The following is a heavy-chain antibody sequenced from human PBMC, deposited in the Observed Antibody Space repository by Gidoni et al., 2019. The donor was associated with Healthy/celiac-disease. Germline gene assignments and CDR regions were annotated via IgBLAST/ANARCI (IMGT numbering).Heavy chain of an antibody. CDR1: GFTFSRYS. D-gene: IGHD1-26*01. Sequence: EVQLVESGGGLVKPGGSLRLSCAASGFTFSRYSMTWVRQAPGKGLEWVSDISSRSSYRYYADSVKGRCTSSRDNAKNSLYLQMNSLRAEDTAVYYCARDALVGALPDAFDIWGQGTMVTVSS. V-gene: IGHV3-21*01. CDR3: ARDALVGALPDAFDI. J-gene: IGHJ3*02. CDR2: ISSRSSYR.